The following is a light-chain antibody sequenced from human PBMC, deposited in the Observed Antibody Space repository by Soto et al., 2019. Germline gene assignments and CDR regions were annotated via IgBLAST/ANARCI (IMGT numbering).Light chain of an antibody. CDR1: QDINDY. CDR3: QQYNSHRT. CDR2: DAS. V-gene: IGKV1-5*01. Sequence: DIQMAQSPSTLSASIGDRVTITCRASQDINDYLAWYQQKPGKSPKVLIYDASTLESGVPSRFSGSGSVTQFTLTISGLQPDDFATYFCQQYNSHRTFGQGTKVDSK. J-gene: IGKJ1*01.